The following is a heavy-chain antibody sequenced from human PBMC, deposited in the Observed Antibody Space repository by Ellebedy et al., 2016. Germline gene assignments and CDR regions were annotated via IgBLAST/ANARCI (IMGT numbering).Heavy chain of an antibody. V-gene: IGHV3-48*02. J-gene: IGHJ3*01. CDR1: GFPFTSYS. D-gene: IGHD4-11*01. Sequence: GGSLRLXCVVSGFPFTSYSMKWVRQTPGKGLEWVSYISPTSGETTYYADSVKGRFTISRDNGKNSVYLQMNSLRDDDTAVYYCTRGGLHNSFDVWGQGTVVTVSS. CDR2: ISPTSGETT. CDR3: TRGGLHNSFDV.